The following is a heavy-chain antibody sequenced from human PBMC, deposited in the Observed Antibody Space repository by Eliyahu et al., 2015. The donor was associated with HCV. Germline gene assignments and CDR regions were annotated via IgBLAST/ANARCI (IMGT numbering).Heavy chain of an antibody. J-gene: IGHJ4*02. CDR3: ARGGEDHAGY. V-gene: IGHV1-69*01. D-gene: IGHD7-27*01. CDR1: GGPFSSXA. CDR2: IXPIFGTA. Sequence: QVQLVQSGAEVXKPGSSVKXSSKASGGPFSSXAISWVXQAPGQGLEWMGGIXPIFGTANYAQKFQGRVTITADESTSTAYTLLSSLRSENTAVYYCARGGEDHAGYWGQGTLVTVSS.